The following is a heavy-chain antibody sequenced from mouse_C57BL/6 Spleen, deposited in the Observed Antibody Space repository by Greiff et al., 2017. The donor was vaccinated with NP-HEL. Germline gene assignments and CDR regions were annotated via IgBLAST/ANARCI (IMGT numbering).Heavy chain of an antibody. CDR2: INPGSGGT. Sequence: VQLQQSGAELVRPGTSVKVSCKASGYAFTNYLIEWVKQRPGQGLEWIGVINPGSGGTNYNEKFKGKATLTADKSSSTAYMQLSSLTSEDSAVYFCARSYSNYDWFAYWGQGTLVTVSA. CDR1: GYAFTNYL. D-gene: IGHD2-5*01. CDR3: ARSYSNYDWFAY. V-gene: IGHV1-54*01. J-gene: IGHJ3*01.